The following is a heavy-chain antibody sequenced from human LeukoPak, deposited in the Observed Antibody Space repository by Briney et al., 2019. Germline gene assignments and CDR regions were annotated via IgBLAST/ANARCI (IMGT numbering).Heavy chain of an antibody. J-gene: IGHJ4*02. CDR2: INRDGRST. CDR1: GFTFSSDW. V-gene: IGHV3-74*01. CDR3: ARHPYDILTGPSFDY. Sequence: GGSLGLSCAASGFTFSSDWMHWVRQAPGKGLVWVSRINRDGRSTTYADSVKGRFTISRDNAKNTLYLQMNSLRAEDTAVYYCARHPYDILTGPSFDYWGQGTLVTVSS. D-gene: IGHD3-9*01.